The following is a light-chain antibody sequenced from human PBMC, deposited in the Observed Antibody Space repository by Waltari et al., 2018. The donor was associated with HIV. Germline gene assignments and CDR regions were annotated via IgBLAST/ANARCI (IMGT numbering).Light chain of an antibody. V-gene: IGLV1-40*01. Sequence: QSVLTQPPSVSGAPGQRVTISCSGSTSNVGTIYLLHWYQQLPGMAPKLLISGDSNRPSGVPDRFSASKSGTSGSLTITGLQPEDEADYYCQTFLWVAFVFGTGTKVTVL. CDR1: TSNVGTIYL. J-gene: IGLJ1*01. CDR3: QTFLWVAFV. CDR2: GDS.